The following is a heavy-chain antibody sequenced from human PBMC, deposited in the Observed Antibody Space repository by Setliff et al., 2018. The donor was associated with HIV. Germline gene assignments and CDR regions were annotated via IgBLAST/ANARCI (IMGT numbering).Heavy chain of an antibody. Sequence: SETLSLTCTVSGGSVNGHYWNWIRLTPGKGPEWIGSISYSGSTNYNPSLKSRVTISVDTSRNEFSLKLSSVTAADTAVYYCATDPTSYCTGGSCHSGRFASWGQGTLVTVSS. CDR1: GGSVNGHY. CDR3: ATDPTSYCTGGSCHSGRFAS. J-gene: IGHJ4*02. D-gene: IGHD2-15*01. CDR2: ISYSGST. V-gene: IGHV4-59*02.